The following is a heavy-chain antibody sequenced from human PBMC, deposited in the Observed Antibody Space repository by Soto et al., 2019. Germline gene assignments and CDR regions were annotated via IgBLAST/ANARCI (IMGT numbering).Heavy chain of an antibody. CDR2: ISSSSSYI. Sequence: EVQLVESGGGLVKPGGSLRLSCAASGFTFSSYSMNWVRQAPGKGLEWVSSISSSSSYIYYADSVKGRFTISRDNAKNSLYLQMNSLRAEYTAVYYCARSSSIDYYGSGSYPSLDYWGQGTLVTVSS. D-gene: IGHD3-10*01. V-gene: IGHV3-21*01. J-gene: IGHJ4*02. CDR1: GFTFSSYS. CDR3: ARSSSIDYYGSGSYPSLDY.